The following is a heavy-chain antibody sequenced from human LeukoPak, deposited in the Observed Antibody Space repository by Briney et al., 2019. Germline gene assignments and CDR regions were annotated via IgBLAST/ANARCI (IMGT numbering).Heavy chain of an antibody. Sequence: GGSLRLSCIVSGLTFRSHWMSWVRQTPGKGLGWVANIKQDGSETYYVDSVKGRFTISRDNTKNSLYLQMNSLRADDTAVYYCACRPSNFYYYGVFDFWGQGTLVTVSS. CDR1: GLTFRSHW. CDR3: ACRPSNFYYYGVFDF. D-gene: IGHD3-16*01. CDR2: IKQDGSET. V-gene: IGHV3-7*01. J-gene: IGHJ4*02.